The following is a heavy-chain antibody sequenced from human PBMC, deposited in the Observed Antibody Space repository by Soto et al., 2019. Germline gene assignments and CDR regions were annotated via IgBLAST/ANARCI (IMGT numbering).Heavy chain of an antibody. CDR1: GGTFSSYA. Sequence: QVQLVQSGAEVKKPGSSVKVSCKASGGTFSSYAISWVRQAPGQGLEWMGGIIPIFGTANYAQKFQGRVTITADESTSTAYMELSSLRSEDTAVYYCAWGDGYKASPITYYYGMDVWGQGTTVTVSS. D-gene: IGHD5-12*01. CDR2: IIPIFGTA. CDR3: AWGDGYKASPITYYYGMDV. J-gene: IGHJ6*02. V-gene: IGHV1-69*01.